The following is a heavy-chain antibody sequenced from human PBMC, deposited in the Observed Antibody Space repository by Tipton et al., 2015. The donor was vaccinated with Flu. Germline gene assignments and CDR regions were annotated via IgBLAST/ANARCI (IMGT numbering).Heavy chain of an antibody. V-gene: IGHV3-21*01. CDR3: ARDCSSTSCYSSYYYYGMDV. CDR2: ISSSSSYI. CDR1: GFTFSSYS. Sequence: AVSGFTFSSYSMNWVRQAPGKGLEWVSSISSSSSYIYYADSVKGRFTISRDNAKNSLYLQMNSLRAEDTAVYYCARDCSSTSCYSSYYYYGMDVWGQGTTVTVSS. D-gene: IGHD2-2*02. J-gene: IGHJ6*02.